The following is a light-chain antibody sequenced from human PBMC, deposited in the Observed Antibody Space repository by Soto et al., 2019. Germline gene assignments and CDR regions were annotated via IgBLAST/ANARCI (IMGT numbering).Light chain of an antibody. CDR3: AAWDDSLMGV. CDR2: SNN. CDR1: SSNIGSNT. J-gene: IGLJ3*02. Sequence: QSVLTQPPSASGTPGQRVTISCSGSSSNIGSNTVNRYQQLPGTAPKLLIYSNNQRPSGVPDRFSGSKSGTSASLAISGLQSEDEADYYCAAWDDSLMGVFGGGTKVTVL. V-gene: IGLV1-44*01.